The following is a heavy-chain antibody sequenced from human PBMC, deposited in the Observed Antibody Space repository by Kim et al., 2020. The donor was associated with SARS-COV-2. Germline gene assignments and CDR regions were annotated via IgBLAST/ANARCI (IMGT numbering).Heavy chain of an antibody. D-gene: IGHD2-15*01. V-gene: IGHV4-39*01. CDR3: ARHRVYCSGGSCYSGWFDP. J-gene: IGHJ5*02. CDR1: GGSISSSSYY. CDR2: IYYSGST. Sequence: SENLSLTCTVSGGSISSSSYYWGWIRQPPGKGLEWIGSIYYSGSTYYNPSLKSRVTISVDTSKNQFSLKLSSVTAADTAVYYCARHRVYCSGGSCYSGWFDPWGQGTLVTVSS.